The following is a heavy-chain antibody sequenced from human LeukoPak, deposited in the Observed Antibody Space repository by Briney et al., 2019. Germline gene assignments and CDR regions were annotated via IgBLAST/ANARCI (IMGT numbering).Heavy chain of an antibody. J-gene: IGHJ5*02. CDR3: ASMPLGTLAAAGTGSVWFDP. CDR2: TYYRSKWYN. D-gene: IGHD6-13*01. CDR1: GDSVSSNSAA. Sequence: SQTLSLTCAISGDSVSSNSAAWNWIRQSPSRGLEWLGRTYYRSKWYNDYAVSVKSRITINPDTSKNQFSLQLNSVTPEDTAVYYCASMPLGTLAAAGTGSVWFDPWGQGTLVTVPS. V-gene: IGHV6-1*01.